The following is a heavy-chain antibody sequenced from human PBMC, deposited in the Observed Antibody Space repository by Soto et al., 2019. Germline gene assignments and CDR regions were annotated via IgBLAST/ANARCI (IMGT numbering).Heavy chain of an antibody. Sequence: ESGGGVVQPGRSLRLSCAASGFTFSSYGMHWVRQAPGKGLEWVAVISYDGSNKYYADSVKGRFTISRDNSKNTLYLQMNSLRAEDTAVYYCAKDQIAIVVVARYDAFDIWGQGTMVTVSS. CDR2: ISYDGSNK. CDR1: GFTFSSYG. D-gene: IGHD3-22*01. CDR3: AKDQIAIVVVARYDAFDI. V-gene: IGHV3-30*18. J-gene: IGHJ3*02.